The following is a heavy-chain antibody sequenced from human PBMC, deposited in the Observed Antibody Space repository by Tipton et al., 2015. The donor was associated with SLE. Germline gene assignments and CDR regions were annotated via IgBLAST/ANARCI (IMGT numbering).Heavy chain of an antibody. V-gene: IGHV4-59*01. CDR2: IYYNGST. J-gene: IGHJ4*02. CDR1: GGSISSYY. D-gene: IGHD3-22*01. CDR3: ARGGYYYDRGFGY. Sequence: TLSLTCTVSGGSISSYYWSWIRQPPGKGLEWIGNIYYNGSTNYNPSLKSRVTISVDTSKNQFSLKLSSVTAADTAVYYCARGGYYYDRGFGYWGQGTLVTVSS.